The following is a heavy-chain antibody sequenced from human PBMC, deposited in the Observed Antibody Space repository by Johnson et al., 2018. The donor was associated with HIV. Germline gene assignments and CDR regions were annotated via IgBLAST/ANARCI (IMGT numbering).Heavy chain of an antibody. CDR1: GFTFGDYA. CDR2: IRYDGSNK. V-gene: IGHV3-7*03. D-gene: IGHD1-26*01. CDR3: ARDSYSGGGSYS. Sequence: VQLVESGGGLVQPGRSLRLSCTASGFTFGDYALSWFRQAPGKGLEWVAFIRYDGSNKYYVDSVKGRFTISRDNAKNSLYLQMNSLRVEDTAVYYCARDSYSGGGSYSWGQGTMVTVSS. J-gene: IGHJ3*01.